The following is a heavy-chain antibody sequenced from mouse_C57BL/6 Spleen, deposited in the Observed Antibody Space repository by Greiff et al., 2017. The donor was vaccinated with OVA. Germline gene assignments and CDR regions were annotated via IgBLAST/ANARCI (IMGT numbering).Heavy chain of an antibody. CDR2: INPSTGGT. Sequence: EVQLVESGPELVKPGASVKISCKASGYSFTGYYMNWVKQSPEKSLEWIGEINPSTGGTTYNQKFKAKATLTVDKSSSTAYMQLKSLTSEDSAVYYCARGTWAYWGQGTLVTVSA. CDR3: ARGTWAY. D-gene: IGHD3-3*01. V-gene: IGHV1-42*01. J-gene: IGHJ3*01. CDR1: GYSFTGYY.